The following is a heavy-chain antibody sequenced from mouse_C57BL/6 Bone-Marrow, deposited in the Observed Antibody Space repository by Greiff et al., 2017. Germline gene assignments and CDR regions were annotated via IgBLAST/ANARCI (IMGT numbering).Heavy chain of an antibody. CDR3: APRYYYGGPWFAY. CDR2: INPNYGTT. J-gene: IGHJ3*01. D-gene: IGHD1-1*02. CDR1: GYSFTAYN. Sequence: VQLQQSGPELVKPGASVQISCKASGYSFTAYNMNWVKQSNGKSLEWIGVINPNYGTTSYNQKFKGKATLTVDQSSSAAYLQLNRLTSEDSAVYYCAPRYYYGGPWFAYWGQGNLVTVSA. V-gene: IGHV1-39*01.